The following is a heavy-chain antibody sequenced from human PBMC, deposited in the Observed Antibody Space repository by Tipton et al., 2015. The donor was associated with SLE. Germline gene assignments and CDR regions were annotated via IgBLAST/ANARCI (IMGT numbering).Heavy chain of an antibody. CDR3: ARGSRNIAAAGTFLFDY. CDR1: GYTFTSYD. CDR2: MNPISGNT. V-gene: IGHV1-8*01. J-gene: IGHJ4*02. Sequence: QSGPEVKKPGASVKVSCKASGYTFTSYDINWVRQATGQGLEWMGWMNPISGNTGYAQKFQGRVTITRNTSISTAYMEMSSLRSEDTAVYYCARGSRNIAAAGTFLFDYRGQGIIVTVSS. D-gene: IGHD6-6*01.